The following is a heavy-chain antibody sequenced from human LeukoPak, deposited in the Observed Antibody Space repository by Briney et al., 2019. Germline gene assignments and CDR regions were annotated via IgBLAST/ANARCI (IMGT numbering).Heavy chain of an antibody. D-gene: IGHD3-10*01. Sequence: ASVKVSCKTSGNTFTDYDITWVRQAPGQGLEWMGRVSPYNGNTYYSQRFQDRVTITKDTSTGTAYMDLRNLRTDDTAMYYCARNGRVRRVVKDLFEYWGQGTLVAVSS. CDR1: GNTFTDYD. V-gene: IGHV1-18*01. J-gene: IGHJ4*02. CDR2: VSPYNGNT. CDR3: ARNGRVRRVVKDLFEY.